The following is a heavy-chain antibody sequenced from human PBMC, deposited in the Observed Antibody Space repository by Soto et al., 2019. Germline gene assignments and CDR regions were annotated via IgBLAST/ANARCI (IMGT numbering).Heavy chain of an antibody. D-gene: IGHD2-21*01. Sequence: GGSLRLSCAASGFTFSNSEMNWVRQAPGKGLEWISYITSSGSTIYYADSVKGRFTISRDNAKNSLYLQMNSLRAEDTAVYYCARGNSPINIYWGQGTLVTVSS. CDR1: GFTFSNSE. CDR3: ARGNSPINIY. J-gene: IGHJ4*02. CDR2: ITSSGSTI. V-gene: IGHV3-48*03.